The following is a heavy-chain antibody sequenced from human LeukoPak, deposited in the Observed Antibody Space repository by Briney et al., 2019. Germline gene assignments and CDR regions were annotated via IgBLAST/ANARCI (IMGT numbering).Heavy chain of an antibody. D-gene: IGHD3-22*01. CDR2: INPNSGGT. V-gene: IGHV1-2*02. CDR1: GYTFTGYY. J-gene: IGHJ4*02. CDR3: ARGDDSSGYPYFDY. Sequence: ASVKVSCKASGYTFTGYYMHWVRQAPGQGLEWMGWINPNSGGTNYAQKFQGRVTMTRDTSISTAYMKLSRLRSDDTAVYYCARGDDSSGYPYFDYWGQGTLVTVSS.